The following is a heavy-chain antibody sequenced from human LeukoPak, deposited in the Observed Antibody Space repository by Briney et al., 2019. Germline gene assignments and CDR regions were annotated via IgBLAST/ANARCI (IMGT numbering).Heavy chain of an antibody. CDR3: TRWDWGAADAFHI. CDR2: IYSGGST. CDR1: GFTVSSNY. J-gene: IGHJ3*02. Sequence: GGSLRLSCAASGFTVSSNYMSWVRQAPGKGLEWVSVIYSGGSTYYADSVKGRFTISRDNAKSTVYLQMNSLSAEDSAVYYCTRWDWGAADAFHIWGQGTMVTVSS. V-gene: IGHV3-66*01. D-gene: IGHD7-27*01.